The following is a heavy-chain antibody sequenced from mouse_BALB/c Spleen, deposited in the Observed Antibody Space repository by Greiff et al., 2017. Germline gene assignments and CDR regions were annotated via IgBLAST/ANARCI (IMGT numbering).Heavy chain of an antibody. CDR3: ARGNYVDDY. CDR1: GYTFTSYW. J-gene: IGHJ4*01. D-gene: IGHD1-1*01. Sequence: QVQLQQSGAELAKPGASVKMSCKASGYTFTSYWMHWVKQRPGQGLEWIGYINPSTGYTEYNQKFKDKATLTADKSSSTAYMQLSSLTSEDSAVYYCARGNYVDDYWGQGTSVTVSS. V-gene: IGHV1-7*01. CDR2: INPSTGYT.